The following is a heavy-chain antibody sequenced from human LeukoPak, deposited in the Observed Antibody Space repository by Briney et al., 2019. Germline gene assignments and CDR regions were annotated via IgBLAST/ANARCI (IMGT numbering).Heavy chain of an antibody. CDR1: GGSISSGNYY. J-gene: IGHJ4*02. V-gene: IGHV4-39*01. CDR3: ARGPAGWELLPYYFDY. D-gene: IGHD1-26*01. CDR2: IYNVGTT. Sequence: SETLSLTCTVSGGSISSGNYYWGWIRQPPGKGLEWIGSIYNVGTTYYNPSLKSRVTISVDPSKNQFSLKLSSATAADTAVYYCARGPAGWELLPYYFDYWGQGTLVTVSS.